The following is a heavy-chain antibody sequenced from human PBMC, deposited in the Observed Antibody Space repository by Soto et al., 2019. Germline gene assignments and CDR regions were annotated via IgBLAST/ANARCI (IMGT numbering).Heavy chain of an antibody. J-gene: IGHJ5*02. V-gene: IGHV4-34*01. Sequence: PSETLSLTCAVYGGSFSGYYWSWIRQPPGKGLEWIGEINHSGSTNYNPSLKSRVTISVDTSKNQFSLKLSSVAAADTAVYYCARGLGVATMKRFAWFDPWGQGTLVTVSS. CDR2: INHSGST. CDR1: GGSFSGYY. CDR3: ARGLGVATMKRFAWFDP. D-gene: IGHD5-12*01.